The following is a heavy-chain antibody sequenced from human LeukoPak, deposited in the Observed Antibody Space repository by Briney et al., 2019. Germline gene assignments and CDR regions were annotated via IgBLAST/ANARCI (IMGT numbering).Heavy chain of an antibody. CDR2: IYSGGST. V-gene: IGHV3-53*01. Sequence: SGGSLRLSCAASGFTVSSNYMSWVRQAPGKGLEWVSVIYSGGSTYYADSVKGRFTISRDNSKNTLYLQMNSLRAEDTAVYYCARETPGSSFVPGADYWGQGTLVTVSS. CDR3: ARETPGSSFVPGADY. D-gene: IGHD6-6*01. J-gene: IGHJ4*02. CDR1: GFTVSSNY.